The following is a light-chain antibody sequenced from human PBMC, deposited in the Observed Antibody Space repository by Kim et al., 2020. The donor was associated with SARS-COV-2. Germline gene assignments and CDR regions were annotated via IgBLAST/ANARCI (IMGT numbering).Light chain of an antibody. V-gene: IGLV3-1*01. CDR3: QAWDSSTHNYV. CDR1: QLGDKY. J-gene: IGLJ1*01. Sequence: SPRQPASITGSGYQLGDKYVSWYQQQPGRSPVVVIYQDSQRPSGIPERFSGSNSGNTATLTISGTQAMDEADYYCQAWDSSTHNYVFGAGTKVTVL. CDR2: QDS.